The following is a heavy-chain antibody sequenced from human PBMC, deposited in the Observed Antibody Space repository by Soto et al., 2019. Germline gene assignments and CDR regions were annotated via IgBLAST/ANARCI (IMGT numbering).Heavy chain of an antibody. CDR2: IYYSGST. J-gene: IGHJ5*02. CDR1: GGSISSGGYY. CDR3: ARESHRHGKAVAGMNNWFDP. Sequence: SETLSLTCTVSGGSISSGGYYWSWIRQHPGKGLEWIGYIYYSGSTYYNPSLKSRVTISVDTSKNQFSLKLSSVTAADTAVYYCARESHRHGKAVAGMNNWFDPWGQGTLVTVSS. V-gene: IGHV4-31*03. D-gene: IGHD6-19*01.